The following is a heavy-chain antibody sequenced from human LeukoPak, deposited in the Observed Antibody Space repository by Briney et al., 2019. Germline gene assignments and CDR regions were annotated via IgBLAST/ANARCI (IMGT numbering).Heavy chain of an antibody. V-gene: IGHV4-59*01. CDR1: GGSISPYY. Sequence: SETLSLTCTMSGGSISPYYWSWIRQPPGKELEWIAYIFHSGTTKYNPALKSRVAISLDTPKSQISLRLHSVTAADTAVYYCARGGYYYLDVWGRGTTVTVSS. J-gene: IGHJ6*03. CDR3: ARGGYYYLDV. CDR2: IFHSGTT.